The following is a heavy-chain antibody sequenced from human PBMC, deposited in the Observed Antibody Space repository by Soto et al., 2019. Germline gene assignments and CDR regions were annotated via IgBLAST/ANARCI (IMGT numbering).Heavy chain of an antibody. CDR1: GFSLSTSGMC. CDR3: ARSSIAARQFGGPQYYFDY. J-gene: IGHJ4*02. V-gene: IGHV2-70*01. CDR2: IDWDDDK. Sequence: SGPTLVNPTQTLTLTCTFSGFSLSTSGMCVSWIRQPPGKALEWLALIDWDDDKYYSTSLKTRLTISKDTSKNQVVLTMTNMDPVDTATYYCARSSIAARQFGGPQYYFDYWGQGTLVTVSS. D-gene: IGHD6-6*01.